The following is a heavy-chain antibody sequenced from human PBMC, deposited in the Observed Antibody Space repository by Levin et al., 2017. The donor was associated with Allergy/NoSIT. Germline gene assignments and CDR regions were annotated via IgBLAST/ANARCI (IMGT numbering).Heavy chain of an antibody. CDR2: INGRGDST. J-gene: IGHJ3*01. CDR3: AKELNLDSGDYYPIYGFDF. Sequence: GESLKISCAVSGFTFNKYAMSWVRQAPGKGLEWVAGINGRGDSTYNADSVKGRVTISRDNSKNTVYLQLNSLSVEDTARYYCAKELNLDSGDYYPIYGFDFWDQGTMVSVSS. CDR1: GFTFNKYA. V-gene: IGHV3-23*01. D-gene: IGHD3-22*01.